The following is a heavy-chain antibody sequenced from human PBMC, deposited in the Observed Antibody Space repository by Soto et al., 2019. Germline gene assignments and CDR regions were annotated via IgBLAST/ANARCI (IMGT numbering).Heavy chain of an antibody. V-gene: IGHV1-18*01. CDR2: ISAYNGNT. CDR3: AREGITIYGVVPNPYYMDV. Sequence: ASVKVSCKASGYTFTSYGISWVRQAPGQGLEWMGWISAYNGNTNYAQKLQGRVTMTTDTSTSTAYMELRSLRSDDTAVYYCAREGITIYGVVPNPYYMDVWGKGTTVTVSS. J-gene: IGHJ6*03. CDR1: GYTFTSYG. D-gene: IGHD3-3*01.